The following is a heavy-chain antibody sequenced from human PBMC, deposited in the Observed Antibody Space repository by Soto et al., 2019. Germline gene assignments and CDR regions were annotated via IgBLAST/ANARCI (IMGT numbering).Heavy chain of an antibody. CDR1: GYTFTTYA. Sequence: QVPLVQSGVAVKKPGASVKVSCKASGYTFTTYAMHWVRQAPGQRLEWMGWINAGNGKTKYSQKFQGRVTITRDTSATTAYMELSSLRSEDTAVHYCARAGDDCSTTNCYMIDYWGQGTLVTVSS. V-gene: IGHV1-3*01. D-gene: IGHD2-2*02. CDR2: INAGNGKT. J-gene: IGHJ4*02. CDR3: ARAGDDCSTTNCYMIDY.